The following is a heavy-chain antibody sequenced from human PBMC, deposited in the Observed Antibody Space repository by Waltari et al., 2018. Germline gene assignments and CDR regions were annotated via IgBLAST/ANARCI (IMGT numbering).Heavy chain of an antibody. V-gene: IGHV4-34*01. Sequence: QVQLQQWGAGLLNPSETLSLTCAVPGGSFSGYYWSWIRQPPGKGLEWIGEINHSGSTNYNPSLKSRVTISVDTSKNQFSLKLSSVTAADTAVYYCARASTGLKLRRYYFDYWGQGTLVTVSS. CDR3: ARASTGLKLRRYYFDY. CDR2: INHSGST. J-gene: IGHJ4*02. CDR1: GGSFSGYY. D-gene: IGHD2-2*01.